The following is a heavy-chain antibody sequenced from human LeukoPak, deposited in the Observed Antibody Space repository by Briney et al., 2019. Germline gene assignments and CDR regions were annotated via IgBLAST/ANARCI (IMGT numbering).Heavy chain of an antibody. D-gene: IGHD3-22*01. CDR3: AREELGSSGYSSLDC. CDR1: GFTFSSYE. Sequence: GGSPRLSCVASGFTFSSYEMNWVRQAPGKGPEWVSYITGSSSTIYYADSVKGRFTISRDNAKNSLYLQMNSLRAEDTAVYYCAREELGSSGYSSLDCRGQGTLVTVSS. V-gene: IGHV3-48*03. J-gene: IGHJ4*02. CDR2: ITGSSSTI.